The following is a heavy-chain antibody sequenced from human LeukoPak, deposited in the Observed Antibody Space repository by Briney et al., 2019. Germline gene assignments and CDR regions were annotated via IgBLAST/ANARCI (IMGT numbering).Heavy chain of an antibody. CDR3: AKDRSAQWLAYGSFDY. D-gene: IGHD6-19*01. V-gene: IGHV3-30*02. CDR2: IRYDGSNK. J-gene: IGHJ4*02. CDR1: GFTFSSYG. Sequence: GGSLRLSCAASGFTFSSYGMHWVHQAPGKGLEWVAFIRYDGSNKYYADSVKGRFTISRDNSRNTLYLQMNSLRAEDTAVYYCAKDRSAQWLAYGSFDYWGQGTLVTVSS.